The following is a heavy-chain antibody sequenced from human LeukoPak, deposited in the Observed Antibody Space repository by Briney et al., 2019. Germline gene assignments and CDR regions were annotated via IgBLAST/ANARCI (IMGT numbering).Heavy chain of an antibody. CDR2: ISGSGGNT. J-gene: IGHJ6*04. D-gene: IGHD3-10*02. Sequence: PGGSLRLSCAASGFTFNNYGMSWVRQAPGKGLEWVSTISGSGGNTYYADSVKGRFTISRDNSKNTLYLQMNSLRAEDTAVYYCAELGITMIGGVWGKGTTVTISS. CDR1: GFTFNNYG. V-gene: IGHV3-23*01. CDR3: AELGITMIGGV.